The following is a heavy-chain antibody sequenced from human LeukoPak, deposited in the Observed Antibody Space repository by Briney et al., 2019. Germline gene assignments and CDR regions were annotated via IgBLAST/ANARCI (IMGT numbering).Heavy chain of an antibody. J-gene: IGHJ6*04. Sequence: GGSLRLSCAASGFTFSSYAMSWVRQAPGKGLEWVSAISGSGGSTYYADSVKGRFTISRDNAKNSLYLQMNSLRAGDTAMYYCARDRQPGIAAAIAAFDIWGKGTTVTVSS. CDR1: GFTFSSYA. CDR2: ISGSGGST. D-gene: IGHD6-13*01. CDR3: ARDRQPGIAAAIAAFDI. V-gene: IGHV3-23*01.